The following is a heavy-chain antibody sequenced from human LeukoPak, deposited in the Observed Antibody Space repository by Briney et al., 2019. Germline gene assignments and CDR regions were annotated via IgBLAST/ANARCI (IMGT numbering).Heavy chain of an antibody. D-gene: IGHD4-17*01. V-gene: IGHV3-30-3*01. CDR3: ARDLYYGDYVMLDY. CDR1: GFTFSSYA. Sequence: TGGSLRLSCAASGFTFSSYAMHWVRQAPGKGLEWVAVISYDGSNKYYADSVKGRFTISRDNSKNTLYLQMNSLRAEDTAVYYCARDLYYGDYVMLDYWGQGTLVTVSS. J-gene: IGHJ4*02. CDR2: ISYDGSNK.